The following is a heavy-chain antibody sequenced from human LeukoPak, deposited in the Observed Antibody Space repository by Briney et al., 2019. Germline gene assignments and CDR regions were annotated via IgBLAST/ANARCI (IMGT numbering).Heavy chain of an antibody. Sequence: GGSLRLSCAASGFTFSSYGMSWVRQAPGKGLEWVSAISGSGGSTYYADSVKGRFTISRDNSKNTLYLQMNSLSAEDTAVYYCTTDPLYSSSWQAFDYWGQGTLVTVSS. CDR3: TTDPLYSSSWQAFDY. J-gene: IGHJ4*02. D-gene: IGHD6-13*01. CDR1: GFTFSSYG. CDR2: ISGSGGST. V-gene: IGHV3-23*01.